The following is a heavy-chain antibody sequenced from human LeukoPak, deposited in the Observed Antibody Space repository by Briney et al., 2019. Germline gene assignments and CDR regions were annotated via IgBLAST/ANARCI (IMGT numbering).Heavy chain of an antibody. V-gene: IGHV1-18*01. Sequence: GASVKVSCKASGYTFTSYGISWVRQAPGQGLEWMGWISGYNGNTNYAQQKLQGRVTMTTDTSTSTAYMELRSLRSDDTAVYYCARDLKRGYSSGRYLWGTGSSNDYWGQGTLVTVSS. CDR2: ISGYNGNT. CDR1: GYTFTSYG. CDR3: ARDLKRGYSSGRYLWGTGSSNDY. J-gene: IGHJ4*02. D-gene: IGHD6-19*01.